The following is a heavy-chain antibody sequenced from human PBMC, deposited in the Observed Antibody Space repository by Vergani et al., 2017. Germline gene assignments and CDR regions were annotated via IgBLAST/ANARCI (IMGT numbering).Heavy chain of an antibody. J-gene: IGHJ4*02. D-gene: IGHD2-15*01. CDR1: GFTFTNYG. Sequence: QVQLVESGGGVVQPGRSLRLSCAASGFTFTNYGMHWVRQAPGNGLVWVAFTRYDGIVEYYGDSVRGRFTISRDNSKNTLYLQMNRLRPEDTAVYYCATAGAAYCRGASCYDFFEYWGQGTLVTVAS. CDR2: TRYDGIVE. V-gene: IGHV3-30*02. CDR3: ATAGAAYCRGASCYDFFEY.